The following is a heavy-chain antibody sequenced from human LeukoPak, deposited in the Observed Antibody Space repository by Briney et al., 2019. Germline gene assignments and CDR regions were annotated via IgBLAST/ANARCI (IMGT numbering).Heavy chain of an antibody. Sequence: SETLSLTCNVSGGSLRGYYWSWIRQPPGKGLEWIGYIYSSGRTNYNPSLKSRVTMSVDTSKNQFSLKLSSVTAADTAVYYCARSRLSEGYCSGGSCYGPFDYWGQGTLVTVSS. CDR1: GGSLRGYY. CDR3: ARSRLSEGYCSGGSCYGPFDY. D-gene: IGHD2-15*01. V-gene: IGHV4-59*01. J-gene: IGHJ4*02. CDR2: IYSSGRT.